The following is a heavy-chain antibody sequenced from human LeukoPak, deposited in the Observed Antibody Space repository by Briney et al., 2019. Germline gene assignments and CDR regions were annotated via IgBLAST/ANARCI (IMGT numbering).Heavy chain of an antibody. Sequence: SETLSLTCAVYGGSFSGYYWTWIRQPPGKGLEWIGEINHSGSTNYNPSLKSRVTISVDTSKSQFSLKLSSVTAADTAVYYCARPLLNDPHGDAFDIWGQGTMVTVSS. D-gene: IGHD2-15*01. CDR1: GGSFSGYY. V-gene: IGHV4-34*01. J-gene: IGHJ3*02. CDR2: INHSGST. CDR3: ARPLLNDPHGDAFDI.